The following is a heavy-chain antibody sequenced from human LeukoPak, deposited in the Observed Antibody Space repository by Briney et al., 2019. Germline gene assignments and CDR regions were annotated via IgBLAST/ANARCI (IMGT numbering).Heavy chain of an antibody. CDR3: ARQDRVVTSSYYFDY. Sequence: ASVKVSCKASGHTFTSYYMHWVRQAPGQGLEWMGIINPSGGSTGYAQKFQGRVTMTRDTSTSTVYMELSSLRSEDTAVYYCARQDRVVTSSYYFDYWGQGTLVTVSS. D-gene: IGHD4-23*01. V-gene: IGHV1-46*01. J-gene: IGHJ4*02. CDR1: GHTFTSYY. CDR2: INPSGGST.